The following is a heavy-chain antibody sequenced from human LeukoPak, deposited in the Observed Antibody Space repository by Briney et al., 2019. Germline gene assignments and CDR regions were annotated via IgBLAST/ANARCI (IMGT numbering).Heavy chain of an antibody. J-gene: IGHJ3*02. CDR1: GFTVSSNY. Sequence: GGSLRLSCAASGFTVSSNYMSWVRQAPGKGLEWXSVIYSGGSTYYADSVKGRFTISRDNSKNTLYLQMNSLRAEDTAVYYCARENYYDSSGYYPGAFDIWGQGTMVTVSS. CDR2: IYSGGST. D-gene: IGHD3-22*01. CDR3: ARENYYDSSGYYPGAFDI. V-gene: IGHV3-53*01.